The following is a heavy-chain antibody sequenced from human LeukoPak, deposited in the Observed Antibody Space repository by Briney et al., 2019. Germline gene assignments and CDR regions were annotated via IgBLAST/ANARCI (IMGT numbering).Heavy chain of an antibody. J-gene: IGHJ6*03. Sequence: ASVKVSCKASGGTFSSYAISWVRQAPGQGLEWMGGIIPIFGTANYAQKFQGRVTITTDESTSTAYMELSSLRSEDTAVYYCARGVMATSYYYYYYYMDVWGKGTTVTVSS. CDR2: IIPIFGTA. CDR3: ARGVMATSYYYYYYYMDV. V-gene: IGHV1-69*05. CDR1: GGTFSSYA. D-gene: IGHD5-24*01.